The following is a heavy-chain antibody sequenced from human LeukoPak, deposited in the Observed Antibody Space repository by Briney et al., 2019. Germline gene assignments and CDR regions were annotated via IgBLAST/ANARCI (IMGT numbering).Heavy chain of an antibody. CDR2: ISYNGNT. CDR3: AGRVRATVWTGFDQ. Sequence: PSETLSLTCAVSGASISSSSFSGGWIRQPPGKELEWIGSISYNGNTYYNPSLQSRVTISVDTSKNHFSLRLRPVTATATAVYYCAGRVRATVWTGFDQWGRGTVVTVSS. J-gene: IGHJ5*02. D-gene: IGHD1-26*01. V-gene: IGHV4-39*02. CDR1: GASISSSSFS.